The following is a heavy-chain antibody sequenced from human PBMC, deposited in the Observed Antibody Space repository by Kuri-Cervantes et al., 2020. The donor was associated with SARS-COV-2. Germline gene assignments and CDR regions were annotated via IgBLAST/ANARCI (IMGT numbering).Heavy chain of an antibody. CDR2: IYNSGST. CDR3: VTSLPRSGWDGEDAFDI. D-gene: IGHD6-19*01. Sequence: GSLRLSCTVSGDSITSSGYYWGWIRQPPGKGLEWIGNIYNSGSTYYNPSLKSRVTISVDTSKKQFSLKLSSVTAADTAMYYCVTSLPRSGWDGEDAFDIWGQGTMVTVSS. CDR1: GDSITSSGYY. V-gene: IGHV4-39*01. J-gene: IGHJ3*02.